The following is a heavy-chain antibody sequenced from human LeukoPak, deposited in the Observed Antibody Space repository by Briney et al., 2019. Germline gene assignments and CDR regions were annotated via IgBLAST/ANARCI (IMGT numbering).Heavy chain of an antibody. D-gene: IGHD5-24*01. CDR2: INPGGGNT. J-gene: IGHJ3*02. CDR3: ARIRDGYNDAYDI. CDR1: GGTFSSYA. Sequence: GASVKVSCKSSGGTFSSYAISWVRQAPGQGLEWMGLINPGGGNTNYAQNFQGRVTMTRDTSTSTVYMELSSLRPEDTAIYYCARIRDGYNDAYDIWGQGTVVTVPS. V-gene: IGHV1-46*01.